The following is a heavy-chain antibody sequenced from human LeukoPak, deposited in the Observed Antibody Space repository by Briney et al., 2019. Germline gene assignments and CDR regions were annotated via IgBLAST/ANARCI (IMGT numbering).Heavy chain of an antibody. CDR3: ATYGSGRYWFDP. CDR2: IYYTGST. Sequence: PSQTLSLTCTVSGGSISSGGYYWSWIRQHPGKGLECIGYIYYTGSTYYNPSLRSRVTISVDTSKNQFSLKLTSVTAADTAVYYCATYGSGRYWFDPWGQGTLVTVSS. D-gene: IGHD3-10*01. J-gene: IGHJ5*02. V-gene: IGHV4-31*03. CDR1: GGSISSGGYY.